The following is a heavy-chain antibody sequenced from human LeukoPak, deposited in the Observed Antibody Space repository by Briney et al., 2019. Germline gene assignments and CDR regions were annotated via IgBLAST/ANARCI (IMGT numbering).Heavy chain of an antibody. CDR2: INWNGGST. Sequence: GGSLRLSCAASGFTFDDYGMSWVRHAPGKGLEWVSGINWNGGSTGYADSVKGRFTISRDNAKNSLYLQMNSLRAEDTAVYYCARRQQLVRAYYYYYYMDVWGKGTTVTVSS. J-gene: IGHJ6*03. CDR1: GFTFDDYG. CDR3: ARRQQLVRAYYYYYYMDV. D-gene: IGHD6-13*01. V-gene: IGHV3-20*04.